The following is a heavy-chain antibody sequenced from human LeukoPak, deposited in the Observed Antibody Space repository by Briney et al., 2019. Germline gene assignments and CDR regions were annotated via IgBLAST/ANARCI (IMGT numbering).Heavy chain of an antibody. CDR1: GYTFTSYG. D-gene: IGHD3-9*01. Sequence: ASVKVSCKASGYTFTSYGISWVRQAPGQGLEWMGWISAYNGNTNYAQKLQGRVTMTTDTSTSTAYMELRSLRSDDTAVYYCARNPYVLRYFDWFYYFDYWGQGTLVTVSS. CDR3: ARNPYVLRYFDWFYYFDY. CDR2: ISAYNGNT. J-gene: IGHJ4*02. V-gene: IGHV1-18*01.